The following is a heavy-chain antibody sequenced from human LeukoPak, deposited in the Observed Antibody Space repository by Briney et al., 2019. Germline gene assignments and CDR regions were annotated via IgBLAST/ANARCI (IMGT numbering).Heavy chain of an antibody. V-gene: IGHV3-48*03. CDR3: ARAPKGGSLYYYGMDV. CDR2: ISSSGSTI. Sequence: GGSPRLSCAASGFTFSSYEMNWVRQAPGKGLEWVSYISSSGSTIYYADSVKGRFTISRDNAKNSLYLQMNSLRAEDTAVYYCARAPKGGSLYYYGMDVWGQGTTVTVSS. D-gene: IGHD2-15*01. CDR1: GFTFSSYE. J-gene: IGHJ6*02.